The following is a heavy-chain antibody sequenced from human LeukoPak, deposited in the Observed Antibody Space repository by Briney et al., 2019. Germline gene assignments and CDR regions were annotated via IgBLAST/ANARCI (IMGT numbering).Heavy chain of an antibody. Sequence: SETLSLTRTVSGGSISSYYWSWIRQPPGKGLEWIGYIYYSGSTNYNPSLKSRVTISVDTSKNQFSLKLSSVTAADTAVYYCARAARETIFGVVMTNWFDPWGQGTLVTVSS. CDR3: ARAARETIFGVVMTNWFDP. V-gene: IGHV4-59*01. CDR2: IYYSGST. D-gene: IGHD3-3*01. J-gene: IGHJ5*02. CDR1: GGSISSYY.